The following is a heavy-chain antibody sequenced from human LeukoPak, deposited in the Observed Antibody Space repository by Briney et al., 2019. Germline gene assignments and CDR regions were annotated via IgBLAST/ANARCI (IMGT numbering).Heavy chain of an antibody. CDR2: INHSGST. CDR3: ARGRRYCSGGSCYGTAFDI. J-gene: IGHJ3*02. D-gene: IGHD2-15*01. CDR1: GFTFSSYS. Sequence: GSLRLSCAASGFTFSSYSMNWVRQPPGKGLEWIGEINHSGSTNYNPSLKSRVTISVDTSKNQFSLKLSSVTAADTAVYYCARGRRYCSGGSCYGTAFDIWGQGTMVTVSS. V-gene: IGHV4-34*01.